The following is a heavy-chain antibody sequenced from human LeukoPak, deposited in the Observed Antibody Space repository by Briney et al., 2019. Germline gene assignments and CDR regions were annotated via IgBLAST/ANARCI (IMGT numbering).Heavy chain of an antibody. CDR3: ARDSQMHDAFDI. J-gene: IGHJ3*02. V-gene: IGHV4-39*07. CDR1: GGSISSSSYY. D-gene: IGHD5-24*01. Sequence: SETLSLTCTVSGGSISSSSYYWGWIRQPPGKGLEWIRSIYYSGSTYYNPSLKSRVTISVDTSKNQFSLKLSSVTAADTAVYYCARDSQMHDAFDIWGQGTMVTVSS. CDR2: IYYSGST.